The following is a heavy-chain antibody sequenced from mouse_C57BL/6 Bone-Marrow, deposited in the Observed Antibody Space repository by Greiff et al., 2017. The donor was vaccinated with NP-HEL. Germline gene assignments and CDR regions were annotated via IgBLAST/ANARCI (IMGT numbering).Heavy chain of an antibody. CDR3: VRQSGTFDY. J-gene: IGHJ2*01. Sequence: DVMLVESGGGLVQPKGSLKLSCAASGFSFTTYAMNWVRQAPGPGLEWVARIRSKSNNYATYYADPVKDRFTISRDDSESMLYLQMNNLEAEDAAMYYCVRQSGTFDYWGQGTTLTVSS. D-gene: IGHD1-3*01. CDR2: IRSKSNNYAT. V-gene: IGHV10-1*01. CDR1: GFSFTTYA.